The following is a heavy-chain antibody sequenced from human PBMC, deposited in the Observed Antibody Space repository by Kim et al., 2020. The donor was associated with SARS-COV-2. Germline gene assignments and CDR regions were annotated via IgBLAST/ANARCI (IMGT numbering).Heavy chain of an antibody. CDR3: ARRGSNVRAFDI. Sequence: YTPSLNCRVAVSVDTSKNPFSLKLSSVTAADTAVYYCARRGSNVRAFDILGQGTMVTVSS. D-gene: IGHD5-12*01. V-gene: IGHV4-39*01. J-gene: IGHJ3*02.